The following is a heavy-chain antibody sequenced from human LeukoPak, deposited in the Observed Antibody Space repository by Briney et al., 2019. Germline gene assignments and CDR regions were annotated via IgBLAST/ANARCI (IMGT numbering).Heavy chain of an antibody. D-gene: IGHD6-6*01. J-gene: IGHJ5*02. CDR3: ARDMIAARPNWFDP. Sequence: GASVKVSCKASGYSFTTYGISWVRQAPGQGPEWMGWISAYNGNTNYAQKLQGRVTMTTDTSTSTAYMELRSLRYDDTAVYYCARDMIAARPNWFDPWGQGTLVTVSS. CDR1: GYSFTTYG. V-gene: IGHV1-18*01. CDR2: ISAYNGNT.